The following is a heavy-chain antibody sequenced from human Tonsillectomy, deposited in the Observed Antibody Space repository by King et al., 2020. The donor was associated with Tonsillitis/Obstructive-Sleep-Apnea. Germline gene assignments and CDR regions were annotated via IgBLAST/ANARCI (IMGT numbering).Heavy chain of an antibody. Sequence: VQLVESGAEVRKPGESLKISCKGSGYSFTSYWIGWVRQMPGKGLEWMGIIYPGDSDTRYSPSFQGLVTISADKSFSTAYLQWRSLKASDTAMYFCVRQYRSSQESDYWGQGTLVTVSS. J-gene: IGHJ4*02. D-gene: IGHD6-6*01. CDR3: VRQYRSSQESDY. CDR1: GYSFTSYW. CDR2: IYPGDSDT. V-gene: IGHV5-51*01.